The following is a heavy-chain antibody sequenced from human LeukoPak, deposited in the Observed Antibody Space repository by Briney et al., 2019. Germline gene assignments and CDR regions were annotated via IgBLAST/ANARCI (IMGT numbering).Heavy chain of an antibody. D-gene: IGHD5-12*01. V-gene: IGHV1-46*01. J-gene: IGHJ6*03. CDR3: ARDSGYDSYYYYYYMDV. Sequence: ASVKVSCKASGYTFTSYYMHWVRQAPGQGLEWMGIINPSGGSTSYAQRFQGRVTMTRDTSTSTVYMELSSLRSEDTAVYYCARDSGYDSYYYYYYMDVWGKGTTVTISS. CDR2: INPSGGST. CDR1: GYTFTSYY.